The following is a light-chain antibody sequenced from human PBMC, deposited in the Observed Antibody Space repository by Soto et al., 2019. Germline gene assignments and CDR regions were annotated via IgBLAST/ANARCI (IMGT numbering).Light chain of an antibody. J-gene: IGLJ3*02. CDR2: DND. V-gene: IGLV1-51*01. Sequence: QTVVTQPPSVSAAPGQKVTVSCSGSSSNIGRNYVSWYQQLPGTAPKLLIYDNDKRPSGIPDRFSGSKSGTSGTLAITGLQTGDEADYYCGTWDTSLSAVVFGGGTKLTVL. CDR1: SSNIGRNY. CDR3: GTWDTSLSAVV.